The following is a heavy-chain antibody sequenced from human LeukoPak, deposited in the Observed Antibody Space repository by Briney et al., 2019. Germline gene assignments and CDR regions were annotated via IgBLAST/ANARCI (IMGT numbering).Heavy chain of an antibody. Sequence: ASVKVSCKASGYTFTVYYMHWVRQAPGQGLEWMGWINPNSGGTNYAQKFQGRVTMTRDTSISTAYMELSRLRSDDTAVYYCARGHYYDSSGYPTYYFDYWGQGTLVTVSS. J-gene: IGHJ4*02. CDR1: GYTFTVYY. D-gene: IGHD3-22*01. CDR2: INPNSGGT. V-gene: IGHV1-2*02. CDR3: ARGHYYDSSGYPTYYFDY.